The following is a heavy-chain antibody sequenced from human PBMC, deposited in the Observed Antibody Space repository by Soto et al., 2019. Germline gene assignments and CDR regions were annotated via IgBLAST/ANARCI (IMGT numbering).Heavy chain of an antibody. Sequence: EAQLVESGGGLVQPGGSLRLSCAASGFTFSNYEMHWVRQAPGKGLEYVSGISNNGAHTDYAKSVKGRFTISRDNYENTLYLQMGSLRAEGRALYYCARRGYGSRWPNVYMDVWGKGTTVTVSS. CDR1: GFTFSNYE. CDR3: ARRGYGSRWPNVYMDV. CDR2: ISNNGAHT. D-gene: IGHD6-13*01. J-gene: IGHJ6*03. V-gene: IGHV3-64*01.